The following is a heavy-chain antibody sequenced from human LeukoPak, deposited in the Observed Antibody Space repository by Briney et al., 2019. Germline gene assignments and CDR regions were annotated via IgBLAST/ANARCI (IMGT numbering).Heavy chain of an antibody. Sequence: GGSLRLSXAXSGFTFSSYSMNWVRQAPGKGLEWVSSISSSSSYIYYADSVKGRFTISRDNAKNSLYLQMNSLRAEDTAVYYCARDRDSSSANWFDPWGQGTLVTVSS. CDR3: ARDRDSSSANWFDP. CDR2: ISSSSSYI. CDR1: GFTFSSYS. V-gene: IGHV3-21*01. D-gene: IGHD6-13*01. J-gene: IGHJ5*02.